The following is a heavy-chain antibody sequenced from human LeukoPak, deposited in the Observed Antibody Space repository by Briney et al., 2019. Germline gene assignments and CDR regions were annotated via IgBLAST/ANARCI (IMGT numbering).Heavy chain of an antibody. V-gene: IGHV3-20*01. J-gene: IGHJ3*02. D-gene: IGHD3-10*01. Sequence: PGGSLRLSCQASGTTFDDYGMNWVRQAPGKGLEWVSGINWNGGNTGYADSVKGRFTISRDNAKNSLFLQMNSLRAEDTALYHCVRRFAEHHAFDIWGLGTMVTVSS. CDR3: VRRFAEHHAFDI. CDR1: GTTFDDYG. CDR2: INWNGGNT.